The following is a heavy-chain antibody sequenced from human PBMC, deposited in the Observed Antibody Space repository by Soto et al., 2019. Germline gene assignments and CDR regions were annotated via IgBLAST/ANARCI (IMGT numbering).Heavy chain of an antibody. CDR1: GFNFSDSG. Sequence: QVHLVESGGGVVQPARSLRLSCAASGFNFSDSGMHWVRQAPGKGLEWVAVIWSDGSDEDYADSVKGRFSISRDNSERKLYLQINSLGAGDTGGYFWVRGNRFASSAGWGGGFDFWGQGTLVTVSA. D-gene: IGHD3-16*01. CDR3: VRGNRFASSAGWGGGFDF. CDR2: IWSDGSDE. J-gene: IGHJ4*02. V-gene: IGHV3-33*03.